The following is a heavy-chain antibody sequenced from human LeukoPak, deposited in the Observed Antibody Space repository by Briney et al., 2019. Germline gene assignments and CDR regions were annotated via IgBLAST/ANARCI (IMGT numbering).Heavy chain of an antibody. D-gene: IGHD3-16*01. V-gene: IGHV3-30*03. CDR3: AREWGGLY. CDR1: GFTFSSFG. J-gene: IGHJ4*02. Sequence: GGSLRLSCAASGFTFSSFGMHWVRQAPGKGLEWVTVISYDGSNKYYADSVKGRFTISRDNSKNTLYLQMNSLRAEDTAVYYCAREWGGLYWGQGTLVTVSS. CDR2: ISYDGSNK.